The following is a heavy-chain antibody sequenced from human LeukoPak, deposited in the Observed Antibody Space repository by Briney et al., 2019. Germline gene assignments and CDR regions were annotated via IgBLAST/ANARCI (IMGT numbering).Heavy chain of an antibody. CDR2: INWNGGST. CDR3: ARDQYYYGSGSYNLFDY. CDR1: GFTFDDYG. Sequence: GGSLRLPCAASGFTFDDYGMSWVRQAPGKGLEWVSGINWNGGSTGYADSVKGRFTISRDNAKNSLYLQMNSLRAEDTALYYCARDQYYYGSGSYNLFDYWGQGTLVTVSS. J-gene: IGHJ4*02. D-gene: IGHD3-10*01. V-gene: IGHV3-20*04.